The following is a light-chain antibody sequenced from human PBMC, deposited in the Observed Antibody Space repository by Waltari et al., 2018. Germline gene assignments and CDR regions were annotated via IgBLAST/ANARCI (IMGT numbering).Light chain of an antibody. CDR2: ADD. CDR3: AAWDDSLKGVL. J-gene: IGLJ2*01. Sequence: QSVLTQTPSVSEAHRQRVTISCSGSRPTIGHNPVNGYKQVPGKAPKLLVFADDLRPSGVSDRFSGSKSGTSASLAISGLRSEDEGVYFCAAWDDSLKGVLFGGGTKLT. V-gene: IGLV1-36*01. CDR1: RPTIGHNP.